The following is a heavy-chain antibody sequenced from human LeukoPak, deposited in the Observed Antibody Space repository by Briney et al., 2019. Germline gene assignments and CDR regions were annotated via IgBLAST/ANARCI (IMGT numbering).Heavy chain of an antibody. D-gene: IGHD1-26*01. CDR1: GFNVSNYY. V-gene: IGHV3-23*01. CDR3: AKEVWEQAFDY. Sequence: GGSLRLSCAGSGFNVSNYYMSWVRQAPGKGLEWVSLIRDSGEPFYADSVKGRFTISRDNSKNTLYLQMNSLRAEDTAVYYCAKEVWEQAFDYWGQGTLVTVSS. CDR2: IRDSGEP. J-gene: IGHJ4*02.